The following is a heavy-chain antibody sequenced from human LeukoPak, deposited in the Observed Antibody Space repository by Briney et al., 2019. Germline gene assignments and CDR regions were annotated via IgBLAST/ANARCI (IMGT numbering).Heavy chain of an antibody. V-gene: IGHV3-30*01. Sequence: PGRSLRLSCAASGFTFSSYAMHWVRQAPGKGLEWVAVISYDGSNKYYADSVKGRFTISRDNSKNTLHLQMNSLRAEDTAVYYCAREPIHGTTADGDYWGQGTLVTVSS. D-gene: IGHD4-17*01. CDR1: GFTFSSYA. CDR3: AREPIHGTTADGDY. J-gene: IGHJ4*02. CDR2: ISYDGSNK.